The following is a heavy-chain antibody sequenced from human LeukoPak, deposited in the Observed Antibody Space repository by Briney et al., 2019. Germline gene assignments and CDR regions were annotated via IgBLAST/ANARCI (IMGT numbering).Heavy chain of an antibody. CDR3: ARRLGYCSSTSCSVGAFDI. V-gene: IGHV4-30-2*01. Sequence: SETLSLTCAVSGGSISSGGYSWSWIRQPPGKGLEWIGYIYHSGGTYYNPSLKSRVTISVDRSKNQFSLKLSSVTAADTAVYYCARRLGYCSSTSCSVGAFDIWGQGTMVTVSS. CDR2: IYHSGGT. CDR1: GGSISSGGYS. J-gene: IGHJ3*02. D-gene: IGHD2-2*01.